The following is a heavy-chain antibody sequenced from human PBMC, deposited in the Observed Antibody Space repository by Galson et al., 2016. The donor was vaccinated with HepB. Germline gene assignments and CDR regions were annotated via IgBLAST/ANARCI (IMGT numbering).Heavy chain of an antibody. D-gene: IGHD3-10*01. V-gene: IGHV3-74*01. CDR1: GFTFSSYW. CDR3: ARGVPYYYSSGSYYLDY. Sequence: SLRLSCAASGFTFSSYWMHWVRQAPGKGLVWVSRINTDGSSTSYADSMKGRFTISRDNAMNTLYLQMNSLRAEDTAVYYCARGVPYYYSSGSYYLDYWAREPWSPSPQ. CDR2: INTDGSST. J-gene: IGHJ4*02.